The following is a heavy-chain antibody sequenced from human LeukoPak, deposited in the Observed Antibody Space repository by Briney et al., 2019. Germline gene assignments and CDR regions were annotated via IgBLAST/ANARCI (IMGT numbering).Heavy chain of an antibody. V-gene: IGHV3-23*01. CDR2: NSGSGGST. D-gene: IGHD5-18*01. CDR1: GFTFSSYA. J-gene: IGHJ4*02. Sequence: GGSLRLSCAASGFTFSSYAMNWVRQAPGKGLEWVSANSGSGGSTYYADSVKGRFTISRDNSKNTLYLQMNSPRAEDTAIYYCARASGYSYGYYFDYWGQGTLLTVSS. CDR3: ARASGYSYGYYFDY.